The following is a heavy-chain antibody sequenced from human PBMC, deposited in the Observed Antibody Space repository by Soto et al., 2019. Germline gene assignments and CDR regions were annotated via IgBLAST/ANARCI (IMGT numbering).Heavy chain of an antibody. Sequence: GGSLRLSCTASGFTFSNYGMNWVRQAPGKGLEWVAIISCNGDYTYYAESVKGRFTISRDNSKNTLYLQMNSLRAEDTAVYYCAKTRGAMIYAISVYGMDVWGQGTTVTVSS. CDR3: AKTRGAMIYAISVYGMDV. J-gene: IGHJ6*02. V-gene: IGHV3-30*18. CDR2: ISCNGDYT. CDR1: GFTFSNYG. D-gene: IGHD2-8*01.